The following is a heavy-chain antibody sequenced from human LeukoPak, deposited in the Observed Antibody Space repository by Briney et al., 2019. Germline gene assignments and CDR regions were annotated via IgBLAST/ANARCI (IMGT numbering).Heavy chain of an antibody. V-gene: IGHV1-18*01. Sequence: ASVKVSCKASGYTFTSYGISWVRQAPGQGLEWMGWISAYNGNTNYAQKLQGRVTMTTDTSTSTAYMELRSLRSDDTAVYYCARFSLSSYHYYFDYWGQGTLVTVSS. D-gene: IGHD5-12*01. J-gene: IGHJ4*02. CDR1: GYTFTSYG. CDR3: ARFSLSSYHYYFDY. CDR2: ISAYNGNT.